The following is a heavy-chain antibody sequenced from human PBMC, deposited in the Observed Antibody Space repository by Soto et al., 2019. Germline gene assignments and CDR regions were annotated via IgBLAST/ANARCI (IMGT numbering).Heavy chain of an antibody. CDR2: IYRTGST. V-gene: IGHV4-4*02. CDR1: GGSSTSNNW. CDR3: ASRDPGTSVDY. J-gene: IGHJ4*01. Sequence: PSETLSLTCPVSGGSSTSNNWWTWVRQPPGQGLEWIGEIYRTGSTNYNPSLKSRVTISLDKSENQFSLKVTSLTAADTAVYYCASRDPGTSVDYWGHGTWVTVST. D-gene: IGHD1-7*01.